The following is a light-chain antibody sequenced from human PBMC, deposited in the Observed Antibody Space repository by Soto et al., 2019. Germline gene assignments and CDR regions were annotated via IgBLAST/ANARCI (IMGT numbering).Light chain of an antibody. CDR3: QESYATPRS. V-gene: IGKV1-39*01. Sequence: DIQMTQSPSSLSASVGDRVTITCRARQNISNYLNWYQQKPGKAPKLLIYAASRLKSGAPSRFSGSGSGTDITLTISSLQPEDFATYSCQESYATPRSFGQGTNLEIK. J-gene: IGKJ2*01. CDR1: QNISNY. CDR2: AAS.